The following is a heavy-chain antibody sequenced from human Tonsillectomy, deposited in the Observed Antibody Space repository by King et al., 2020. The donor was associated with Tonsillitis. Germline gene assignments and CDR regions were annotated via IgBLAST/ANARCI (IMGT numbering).Heavy chain of an antibody. J-gene: IGHJ5*02. CDR1: GLTFSSYS. D-gene: IGHD6-25*01. V-gene: IGHV3-21*01. Sequence: VQLVESGGGLVKPGGSLRVSCVVSGLTFSSYSMNWVRQAPGQGLEWVSSISSSSSSIYAADSVKGRFTISRDNAKNSLYLQMSSRRAEDTAVYYCVGGRQRGFDPWGQGTLVTVSS. CDR3: VGGRQRGFDP. CDR2: ISSSSSSI.